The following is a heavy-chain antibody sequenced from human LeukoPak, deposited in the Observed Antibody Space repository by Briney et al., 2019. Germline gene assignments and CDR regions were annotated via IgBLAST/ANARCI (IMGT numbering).Heavy chain of an antibody. CDR3: ARGSSYDSSGYYYVLFDY. CDR2: INHSGGT. D-gene: IGHD3-22*01. Sequence: PSETLSFNGAGYGGSCCGYYWSWHRQRPGNELEGIGEINHSGGTNDNQSLNSRVTISVDTSRNQFSLKLSLVTADAAAVYYCARGSSYDSSGYYYVLFDYWGQGALVTVSS. V-gene: IGHV4-34*01. J-gene: IGHJ4*02. CDR1: GGSCCGYY.